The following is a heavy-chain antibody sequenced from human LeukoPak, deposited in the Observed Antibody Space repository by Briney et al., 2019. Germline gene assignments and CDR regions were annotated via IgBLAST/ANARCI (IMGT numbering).Heavy chain of an antibody. J-gene: IGHJ1*01. CDR1: GFTFSGYA. D-gene: IGHD4-11*01. CDR3: ASGIAVTSPVH. Sequence: GGSLRLSCAASGFTFSGYAMHWVRQAPGKGLDWVAVISYDGSNKYYADSVKGRFTISRDNSKNTLYLQMNSLRAEDTAVYYCASGIAVTSPVHWGQGTLVTVSS. V-gene: IGHV3-30-3*01. CDR2: ISYDGSNK.